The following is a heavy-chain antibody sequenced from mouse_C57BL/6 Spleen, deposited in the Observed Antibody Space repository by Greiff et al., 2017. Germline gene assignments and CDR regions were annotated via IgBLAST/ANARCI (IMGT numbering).Heavy chain of an antibody. J-gene: IGHJ1*03. CDR2: IYPGDGDT. CDR3: ARSDSNYGGNWYFDV. CDR1: GYAFSSYW. Sequence: VQLQQSGAELVKPGASVKISCKASGYAFSSYWMNWVKQRPGKGLEWIGQIYPGDGDTNYNGKFKGKATLTADKSSSTAYMQLSSLTSEDSAVYVCARSDSNYGGNWYFDVWGTGTTVTVSS. V-gene: IGHV1-80*01. D-gene: IGHD2-5*01.